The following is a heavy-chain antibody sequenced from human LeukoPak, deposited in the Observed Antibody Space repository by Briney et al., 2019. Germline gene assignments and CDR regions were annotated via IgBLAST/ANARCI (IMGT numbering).Heavy chain of an antibody. CDR1: GFTFADYA. CDR2: ISWNSGSI. Sequence: PGRSLRLSCAASGFTFADYAMHWVRQAPGKGLEWVSGISWNSGSIGYADSVKGRFTISRDNAKNSLYLQMNSLRAEDTALYYCAKDTTPYGSGSYDYWGQGTLVTVSS. J-gene: IGHJ4*02. CDR3: AKDTTPYGSGSYDY. V-gene: IGHV3-9*01. D-gene: IGHD3-10*01.